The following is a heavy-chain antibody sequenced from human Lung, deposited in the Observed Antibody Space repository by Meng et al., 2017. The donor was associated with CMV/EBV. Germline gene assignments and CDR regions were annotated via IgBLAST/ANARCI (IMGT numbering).Heavy chain of an antibody. CDR3: ARDHYDFWSGYYLYYYYGMDV. J-gene: IGHJ6*02. CDR2: ISSSSSYI. V-gene: IGHV3-21*01. D-gene: IGHD3-3*01. CDR1: GFTFSSYS. Sequence: SCAASGFTFSSYSMNGVRQAPGKGLEWVSSISSSSSYIYYADSVKGRFTISRDNAKKSLYLQMNSLRAEDTAVYYCARDHYDFWSGYYLYYYYGMDVWGQGXTVTVSS.